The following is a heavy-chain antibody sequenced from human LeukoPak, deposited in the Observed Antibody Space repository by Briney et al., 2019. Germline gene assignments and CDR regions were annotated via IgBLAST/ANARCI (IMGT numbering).Heavy chain of an antibody. J-gene: IGHJ4*02. CDR1: GFTFSSYW. CDR2: INSDGSST. D-gene: IGHD6-13*01. CDR3: AKDRKAAAGQIDY. V-gene: IGHV3-74*01. Sequence: PGGSLRLSCAASGFTFSSYWMHWVRQAPGKGLVWVSRINSDGSSTSYADSVKGRFTISRDNSKNTLYLQMNSLRAEDTAVYYCAKDRKAAAGQIDYWGQGTLVTVSS.